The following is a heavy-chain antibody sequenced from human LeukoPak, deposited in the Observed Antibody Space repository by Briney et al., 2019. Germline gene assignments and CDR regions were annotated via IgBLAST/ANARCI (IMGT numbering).Heavy chain of an antibody. V-gene: IGHV3-15*01. Sequence: PGGSLRLSCAASGFTFSNTWMNWVRQAPGKGLEWVGRSRSNTGGGTTDYAALVKGRFTVSRDDSKNTLYLQMNSLKTEDTAVYYCTTKDFGGSSEWTDYWGQGTLVTVSS. CDR2: SRSNTGGGTT. CDR1: GFTFSNTW. J-gene: IGHJ4*02. D-gene: IGHD2-15*01. CDR3: TTKDFGGSSEWTDY.